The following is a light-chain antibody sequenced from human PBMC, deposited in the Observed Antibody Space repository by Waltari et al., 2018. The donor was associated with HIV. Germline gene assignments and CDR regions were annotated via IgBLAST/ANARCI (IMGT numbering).Light chain of an antibody. Sequence: QSVLTQPPSVSAAPGQKGTISCPGTSSNIGSHYLSCYQQFPGTAAKLLIFENHQRPPVLSDRFSDSQSGTADTLGIIGLQTGDEADYYCGTWDSSLSVGTFGGGTKLTVL. CDR2: ENH. CDR1: SSNIGSHY. V-gene: IGLV1-51*02. J-gene: IGLJ3*02. CDR3: GTWDSSLSVGT.